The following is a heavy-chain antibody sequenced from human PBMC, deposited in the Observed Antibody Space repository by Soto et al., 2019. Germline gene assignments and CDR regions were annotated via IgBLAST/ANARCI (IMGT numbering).Heavy chain of an antibody. V-gene: IGHV1-8*01. CDR3: ARGRIVAIGSGAYGMDV. CDR1: GYTFTSYD. D-gene: IGHD5-12*01. Sequence: ASVKVSCKASGYTFTSYDINWVRQATGQGLEWMGWMNPNSGNTGYAQKFQGRVTMTRNTSISTAYMELSSLRSEDTAVYHCARGRIVAIGSGAYGMDVWGQGTTVTVSS. J-gene: IGHJ6*02. CDR2: MNPNSGNT.